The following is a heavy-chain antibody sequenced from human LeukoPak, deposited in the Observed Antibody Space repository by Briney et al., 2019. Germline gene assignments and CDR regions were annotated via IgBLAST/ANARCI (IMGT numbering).Heavy chain of an antibody. CDR1: GYTFTSYG. D-gene: IGHD5-18*01. J-gene: IGHJ3*02. CDR3: AIDKRYTSYTNAFDI. Sequence: VASVKVSCKASGYTFTSYGISWVRQAPGQGLEWMGWISAYNGNTNYAQKFQGRVTITADQSTSTAYMELSSLRFEDTAVYYCAIDKRYTSYTNAFDIWGQGTMVTVSS. CDR2: ISAYNGNT. V-gene: IGHV1-18*01.